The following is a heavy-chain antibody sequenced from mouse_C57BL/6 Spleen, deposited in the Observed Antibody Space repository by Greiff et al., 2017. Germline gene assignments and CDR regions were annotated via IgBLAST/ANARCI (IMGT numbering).Heavy chain of an antibody. CDR2: ISYDGSN. V-gene: IGHV3-6*01. CDR3: AGSNPWFAY. CDR1: GYSITSGYY. Sequence: LVESGPGLVKPSQSLSLTCSVTGYSITSGYYWNWIRQFPGNKLEWMGYISYDGSNNYNPSLKNRISITRDTSKNQFFLKLNSVTTEDTATYYCAGSNPWFAYWGQGTLVTVSA. D-gene: IGHD2-5*01. J-gene: IGHJ3*01.